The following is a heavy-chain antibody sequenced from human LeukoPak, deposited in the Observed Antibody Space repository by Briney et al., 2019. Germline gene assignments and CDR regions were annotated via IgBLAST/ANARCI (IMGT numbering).Heavy chain of an antibody. CDR2: INPNSGGT. D-gene: IGHD3-3*01. CDR1: GYTFTSYF. J-gene: IGHJ4*02. V-gene: IGHV1-2*02. CDR3: ATRGQWLLSFDY. Sequence: ASVKVSCKASGYTFTSYFMHWVRQAPGQGLEWMGWINPNSGGTNYAQKFQGRVTMTRDTSISTAYMELSRLRSDDTAVYYCATRGQWLLSFDYWGQGTLVTVSS.